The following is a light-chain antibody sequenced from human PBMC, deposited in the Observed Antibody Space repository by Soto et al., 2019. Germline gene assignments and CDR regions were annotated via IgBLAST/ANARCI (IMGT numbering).Light chain of an antibody. V-gene: IGKV3-15*01. CDR2: GAS. CDR3: QQYNNWLS. Sequence: EIVMTQSPATLSVSPGERATLSCRASQNVNNNLAWYQQKPGQAPRLLIYGASTRATGIPARFSGSGSGTEFTLTVSSLQPEDFAVYYCQQYNNWLSFGQGTKLVIK. CDR1: QNVNNN. J-gene: IGKJ2*01.